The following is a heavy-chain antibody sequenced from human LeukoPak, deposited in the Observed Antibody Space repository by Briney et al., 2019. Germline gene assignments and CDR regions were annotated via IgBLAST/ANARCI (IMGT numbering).Heavy chain of an antibody. V-gene: IGHV4-59*01. CDR3: ARVVTPATFDWGYYYMDV. CDR1: GGSISSYY. D-gene: IGHD4-17*01. J-gene: IGHJ6*03. Sequence: SETLSLTCTVSGGSISSYYWSWIRQPPGKGLEWIGYIYYSGSTNYNPSLKSRVTISVDTSKNQFSLKLSSVTAADTAVYYCARVVTPATFDWGYYYMDVWGKGTTVTVSS. CDR2: IYYSGST.